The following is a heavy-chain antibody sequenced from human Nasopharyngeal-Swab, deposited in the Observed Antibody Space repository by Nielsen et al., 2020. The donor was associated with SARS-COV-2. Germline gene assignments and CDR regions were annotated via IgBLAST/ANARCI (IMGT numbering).Heavy chain of an antibody. CDR1: GFTFSSSS. J-gene: IGHJ6*02. CDR3: ARHYDFWSGYYNSHFYGMDV. V-gene: IGHV3-48*01. D-gene: IGHD3-3*01. Sequence: GESLKISCAATGFTFSSSSMNWVRQAPGKGLEWVSYISSGSGTIYYADSVKGRFTISRDNAKNSLHLQMNSLRAEDTAVYYCARHYDFWSGYYNSHFYGMDVWGQGTTVTVSS. CDR2: ISSGSGTI.